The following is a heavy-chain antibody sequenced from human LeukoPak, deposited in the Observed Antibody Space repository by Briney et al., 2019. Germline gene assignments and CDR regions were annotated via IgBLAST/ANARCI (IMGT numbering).Heavy chain of an antibody. CDR1: GGSISSGSYY. V-gene: IGHV4-61*02. J-gene: IGHJ4*02. CDR3: ARGDNYDFWSGQDRKGGYFDY. D-gene: IGHD3-3*01. CDR2: IYTSGST. Sequence: SQTLSLTCTVSGGSISSGSYYWSWIRQPAGKGLEWIGRIYTSGSTNYNPSLKSRVTMSVDTSKNQFSLKLSSVTAADTAVYYCARGDNYDFWSGQDRKGGYFDYWGQGTLVTVSS.